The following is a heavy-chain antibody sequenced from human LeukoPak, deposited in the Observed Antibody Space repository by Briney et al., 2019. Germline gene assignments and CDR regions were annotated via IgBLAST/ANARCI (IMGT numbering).Heavy chain of an antibody. CDR2: ISSSGSTI. CDR1: GFTFSDYY. V-gene: IGHV3-11*01. Sequence: GGSLRLSCAASGFTFSDYYMSWIRQAPGKGLEWVSYISSSGSTIYYADSVKGRFTISRDNAKNSLYLQMNSLRAEDTAVYYCARDWPYYYDSMGSDSPGTFDIWGQGTMATVSS. CDR3: ARDWPYYYDSMGSDSPGTFDI. J-gene: IGHJ3*02. D-gene: IGHD3-22*01.